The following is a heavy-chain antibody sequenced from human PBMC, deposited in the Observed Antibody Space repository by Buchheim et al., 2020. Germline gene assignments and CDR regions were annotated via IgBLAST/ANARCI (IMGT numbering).Heavy chain of an antibody. D-gene: IGHD3-3*01. V-gene: IGHV3-7*01. CDR2: IKQDGSEK. Sequence: EVQLVESGGGLVQPGGSLRLSYAASGFTFSSYWMSWVRQAPGKGLEWVANIKQDGSEKYYVDSVKGRFTISRDNAKNSLYLQMNSLRAEDTAVYYCAREFRFLEWLFSSGDYYGMDVWGQGTT. CDR3: AREFRFLEWLFSSGDYYGMDV. CDR1: GFTFSSYW. J-gene: IGHJ6*02.